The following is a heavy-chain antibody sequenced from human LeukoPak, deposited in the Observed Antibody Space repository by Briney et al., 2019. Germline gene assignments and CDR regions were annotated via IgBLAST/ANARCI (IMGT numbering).Heavy chain of an antibody. J-gene: IGHJ4*02. CDR1: GGSISSYYW. Sequence: TLSLTCTVSGGSISSYYWSWIRQPPGKALEWLALIYWDDDKRYSPSLKSRLTITKDTSKNQVVLTMTNMDPVDTATYYCAHRQEQLVWPRPWRWGQGTLVTVSS. CDR3: AHRQEQLVWPRPWR. D-gene: IGHD6-6*01. CDR2: IYWDDDK. V-gene: IGHV2-5*08.